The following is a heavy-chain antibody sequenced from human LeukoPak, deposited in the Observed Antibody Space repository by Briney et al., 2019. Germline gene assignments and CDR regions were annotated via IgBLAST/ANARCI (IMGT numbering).Heavy chain of an antibody. CDR2: VDPTDSYT. CDR1: GYSFTNYW. Sequence: SGESLRISCKGSGYSFTNYWITWVRQMPGKGLEWVGRVDPTDSYTNYSPSFQGHVTISTDKSISTAYLQWSSLKASDTAMYYCARSGARGDTGDFWSGTLMNLGMDVWGQGTTVTVSS. J-gene: IGHJ6*02. CDR3: ARSGARGDTGDFWSGTLMNLGMDV. V-gene: IGHV5-10-1*01. D-gene: IGHD3-3*01.